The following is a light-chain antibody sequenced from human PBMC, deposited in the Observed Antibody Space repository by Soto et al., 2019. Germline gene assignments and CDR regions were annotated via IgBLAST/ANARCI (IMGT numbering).Light chain of an antibody. V-gene: IGKV1-9*01. Sequence: DIQLTQSPSFLSASVGDRVTITCRASQVISSYLAWYQQKPGKAPKLLIYAASTLQSGVPSRFSGSRSGTDFTFTISSLQPEDIATYYCQQYDNLPITFGQGTRLEIK. CDR3: QQYDNLPIT. CDR1: QVISSY. J-gene: IGKJ5*01. CDR2: AAS.